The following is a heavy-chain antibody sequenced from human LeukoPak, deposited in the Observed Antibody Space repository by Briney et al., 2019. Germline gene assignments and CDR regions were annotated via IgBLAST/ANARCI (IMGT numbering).Heavy chain of an antibody. J-gene: IGHJ5*02. V-gene: IGHV1-69*05. CDR2: IIPIFGTA. CDR1: GGTFSGYA. CDR3: AREGGNWNAYNWFDP. D-gene: IGHD1-1*01. Sequence: SVKVSCKASGGTFSGYAISWVRQAPGQGLEWMGGIIPIFGTANYAQKFQGRVTITTDESTSTAYMELSSLRSEDTAVYYCAREGGNWNAYNWFDPWGQGTLVTVSS.